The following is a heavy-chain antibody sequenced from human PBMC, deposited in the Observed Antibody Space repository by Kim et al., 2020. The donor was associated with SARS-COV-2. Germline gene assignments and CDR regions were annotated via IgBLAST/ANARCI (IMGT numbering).Heavy chain of an antibody. Sequence: SETLSLTCTVSGGSISSGGYYWSWIRQHPGKGLEWIGYIYYSGSTYYNPSLKSRVTISVDTSKNQFSLKLSSVTAADTAVYYCARGQFGELLYMDGDWFDPWGQGTLVTVSS. CDR1: GGSISSGGYY. D-gene: IGHD3-10*01. CDR2: IYYSGST. V-gene: IGHV4-31*03. J-gene: IGHJ5*02. CDR3: ARGQFGELLYMDGDWFDP.